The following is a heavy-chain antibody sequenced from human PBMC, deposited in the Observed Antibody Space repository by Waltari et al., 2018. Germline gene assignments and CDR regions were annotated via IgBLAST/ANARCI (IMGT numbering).Heavy chain of an antibody. Sequence: QVRLQQWGAGLLQPSETLSLTCAVYGGSFSGYYWGWIRQPPGKGLEWIGEINHGGNTNYNPSLRGLISMSVDTSKNQFSLILKSLTAADTAVYYCVRLEDCSGPGGDCYSGDSFALDVWGQGTTVTVSS. CDR1: GGSFSGYY. CDR3: VRLEDCSGPGGDCYSGDSFALDV. J-gene: IGHJ6*02. D-gene: IGHD2-21*01. CDR2: INHGGNT. V-gene: IGHV4-34*02.